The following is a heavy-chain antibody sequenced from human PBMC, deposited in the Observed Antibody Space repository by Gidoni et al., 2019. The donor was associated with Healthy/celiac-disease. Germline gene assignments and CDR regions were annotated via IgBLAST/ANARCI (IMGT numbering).Heavy chain of an antibody. Sequence: QVQLQETGPGLVKLSQTLSLPCTVPGGSISSSGYYWSWIRQHPEKGLEWIGYIYYSGSTYYNQSLKSRVTISVDTSKNQFSLKLSSVTAADTAVYYCVSGGNYYYGMDVWGQGTTVTVSS. CDR1: GGSISSSGYY. CDR2: IYYSGST. J-gene: IGHJ6*02. D-gene: IGHD1-26*01. CDR3: VSGGNYYYGMDV. V-gene: IGHV4-31*03.